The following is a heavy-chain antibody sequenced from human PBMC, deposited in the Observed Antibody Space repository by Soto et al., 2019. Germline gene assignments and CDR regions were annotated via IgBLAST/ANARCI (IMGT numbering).Heavy chain of an antibody. D-gene: IGHD2-8*01. CDR3: AKNGQPPYYYYGMDV. CDR2: ISGYNGDT. J-gene: IGHJ6*02. Sequence: GASVKVTCKDSGYTFSRYGSSWVRQAPGQGLEWMGWISGYNGDTKYAQKVQGRVTMTIDTSTYTAYMELRSLTSDDTAIYYCAKNGQPPYYYYGMDVWGQGTTVTVSS. CDR1: GYTFSRYG. V-gene: IGHV1-18*01.